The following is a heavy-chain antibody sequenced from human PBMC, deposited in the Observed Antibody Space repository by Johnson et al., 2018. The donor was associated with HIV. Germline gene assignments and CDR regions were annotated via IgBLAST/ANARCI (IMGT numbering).Heavy chain of an antibody. D-gene: IGHD1-1*01. CDR3: ASNFRFGI. CDR1: GFTFDDYG. V-gene: IGHV3-30*03. CDR2: ISYDGSNK. Sequence: QVQLVESGGGVVRPGGSLRLSCGASGFTFDDYGMHWVRQAPGKGLEWVAVISYDGSNKYYADSVKGRFTISRDNSKNTLYLQMNSLRAEDTAVYYCASNFRFGIWGQGTMVTVSS. J-gene: IGHJ3*02.